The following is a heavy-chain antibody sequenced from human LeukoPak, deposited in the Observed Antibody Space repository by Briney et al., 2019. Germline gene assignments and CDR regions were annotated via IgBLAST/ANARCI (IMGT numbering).Heavy chain of an antibody. V-gene: IGHV4-39*01. CDR2: VDYRERN. D-gene: IGHD2-2*01. CDR1: GGSITTTGHY. J-gene: IGHJ5*02. CDR3: ARRLTQYDCFDP. Sequence: SETLSLTCTVSGGSITTTGHYWGWIRQPPGKGLEWIGIVDYRERNTYDPSLKSRVTISADTSRNQFSLHLNSVTPEDTAVYYCARRLTQYDCFDPWGQGILVTVSS.